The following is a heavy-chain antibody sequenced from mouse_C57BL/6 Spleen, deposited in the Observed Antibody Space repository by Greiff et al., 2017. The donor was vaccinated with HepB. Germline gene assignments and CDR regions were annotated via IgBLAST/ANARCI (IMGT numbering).Heavy chain of an antibody. CDR1: GYTFTDYY. V-gene: IGHV1-26*01. CDR3: ARELNYYGRAMDY. CDR2: INPNNGGT. D-gene: IGHD1-1*01. Sequence: EVQLQQSGPELVKPGASVKISCKASGYTFTDYYMNWVKQSHGKSLEWIGDINPNNGGTSYNQKFKGKATLTVDKSSSTAYMELRSLTSEDSAVYYCARELNYYGRAMDYWGQGTSVTVSS. J-gene: IGHJ4*01.